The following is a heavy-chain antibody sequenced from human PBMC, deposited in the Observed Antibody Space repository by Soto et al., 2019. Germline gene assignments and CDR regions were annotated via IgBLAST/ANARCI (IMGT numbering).Heavy chain of an antibody. CDR3: ARHNYGSGRTYFAY. J-gene: IGHJ4*02. V-gene: IGHV4-59*08. CDR2: IYYSGST. D-gene: IGHD3-10*01. CDR1: GGSISSYY. Sequence: SETLSLTCTVSGGSISSYYWSWIRQPPGKGLEWIGYIYYSGSTNYNPSLKGRVTISVDTSKNQFSLKLNSMTAADTAVYYCARHNYGSGRTYFAYWGQGTLVTVSS.